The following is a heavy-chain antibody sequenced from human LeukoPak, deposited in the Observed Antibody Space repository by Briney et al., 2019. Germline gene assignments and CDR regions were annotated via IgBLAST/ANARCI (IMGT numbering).Heavy chain of an antibody. J-gene: IGHJ4*02. CDR1: EGTFSSYA. Sequence: ASVKVSCKASEGTFSSYAISWVRQAPGQGLEWMGRIIPIFGTANYAQKFQGRVTITTDESTSTAYMELSSLRSEDTAVYYCATPHYGSGSYYNLDYWGQGTLVTVSS. CDR3: ATPHYGSGSYYNLDY. V-gene: IGHV1-69*05. CDR2: IIPIFGTA. D-gene: IGHD3-10*01.